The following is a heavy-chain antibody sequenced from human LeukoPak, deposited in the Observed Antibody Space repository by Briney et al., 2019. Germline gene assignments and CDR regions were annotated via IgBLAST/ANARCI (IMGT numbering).Heavy chain of an antibody. D-gene: IGHD3-9*01. J-gene: IGHJ4*02. CDR1: GGSFSGYY. V-gene: IGHV4-34*01. CDR3: ARSYYDILTGWGSYFDY. CDR2: INHSGST. Sequence: SETLSLTCAVYGGSFSGYYWSWIRQPPGKGLEWIGEINHSGSTNYNPSLKSRVTTSVDTSKNQFSLKLSSVTAADTAVYYCARSYYDILTGWGSYFDYWGQGTLVTVSS.